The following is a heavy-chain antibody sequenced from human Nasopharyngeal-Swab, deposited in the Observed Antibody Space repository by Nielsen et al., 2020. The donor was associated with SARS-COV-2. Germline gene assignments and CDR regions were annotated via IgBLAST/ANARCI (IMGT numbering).Heavy chain of an antibody. D-gene: IGHD6-13*01. V-gene: IGHV1-46*01. Sequence: WVRQAPGQGLEWMGVITPSGGATNYARKFRGRVTMTRDPSTSTVYSDLSSLKSEDTAVYFCASEPGGMAAPGKHFDPWGQGTLVTVSS. J-gene: IGHJ5*02. CDR2: ITPSGGAT. CDR3: ASEPGGMAAPGKHFDP.